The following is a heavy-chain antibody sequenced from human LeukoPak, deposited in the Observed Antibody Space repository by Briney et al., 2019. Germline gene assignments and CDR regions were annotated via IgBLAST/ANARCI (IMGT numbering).Heavy chain of an antibody. CDR1: GYPFTSYD. D-gene: IGHD4/OR15-4a*01. V-gene: IGHV1-8*01. CDR2: MNVKSGTA. J-gene: IGHJ5*02. Sequence: SVKVSCKASGYPFTSYDLNWVRQAPGQRLEWMGCMNVKSGTADYAPKFQGRVTMTRNTSISTAYMELSSLRPEDTAVYYCARLPGYFGASWGQGTLVTVSS. CDR3: ARLPGYFGAS.